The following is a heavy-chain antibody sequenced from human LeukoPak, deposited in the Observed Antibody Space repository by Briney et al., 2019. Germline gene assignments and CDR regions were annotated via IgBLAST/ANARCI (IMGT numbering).Heavy chain of an antibody. CDR3: AREATGADY. Sequence: PGGSLRLSCAASGFTFSSYAMHWVRQAPGKGLEWMAVISYDGSNKYYADSVKGRFTISRDNSKNTLYLQMNSLRAEDTAVYYCAREATGADYWGQGTLVTVSS. J-gene: IGHJ4*02. D-gene: IGHD5-12*01. V-gene: IGHV3-30-3*01. CDR1: GFTFSSYA. CDR2: ISYDGSNK.